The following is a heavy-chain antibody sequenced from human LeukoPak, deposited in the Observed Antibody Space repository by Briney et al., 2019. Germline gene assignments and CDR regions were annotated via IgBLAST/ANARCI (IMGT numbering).Heavy chain of an antibody. V-gene: IGHV4-34*01. CDR1: GGSYGGSFSGYY. CDR2: INHSGST. CDR3: AREAPYSSGWHLDY. J-gene: IGHJ4*02. D-gene: IGHD6-19*01. Sequence: PSETLSLTCAVYGGSYGGSFSGYYWSWIRQPPGKGLEWIGEINHSGSTNYNPSFKSRVTISVDTSKIQFSLKVRSVTAADTAVYYCAREAPYSSGWHLDYWGQGTLVTVSS.